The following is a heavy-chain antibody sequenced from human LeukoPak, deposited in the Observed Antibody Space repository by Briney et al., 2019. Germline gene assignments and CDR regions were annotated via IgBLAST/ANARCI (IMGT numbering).Heavy chain of an antibody. J-gene: IGHJ4*02. Sequence: GGSLRLSCAASGFTFSTYSMNWVRQAPGKGLEWVSSISSGSSFIYYADSVKGRFTISRDNAKNSLFLQMNSLRAEDTAVYYCARESSGYFYWGQGTLVTVSP. D-gene: IGHD3-22*01. CDR2: ISSGSSFI. V-gene: IGHV3-21*01. CDR1: GFTFSTYS. CDR3: ARESSGYFY.